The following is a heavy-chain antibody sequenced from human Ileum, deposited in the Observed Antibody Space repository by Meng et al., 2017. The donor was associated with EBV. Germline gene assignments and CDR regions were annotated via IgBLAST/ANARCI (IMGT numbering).Heavy chain of an antibody. D-gene: IGHD1-7*01. Sequence: DPGLVKPSGTLSLTCTVSGDSISSDIWWSWVRQPPGKGLEWIGEVYHRGDTNYNPSLKSRVDISVDKSKNQFYLSLFSVTAADTAVYYCGRDQGRELINHWGQGTLVTVSS. CDR2: VYHRGDT. V-gene: IGHV4-4*02. J-gene: IGHJ4*02. CDR1: GDSISSDIW. CDR3: GRDQGRELINH.